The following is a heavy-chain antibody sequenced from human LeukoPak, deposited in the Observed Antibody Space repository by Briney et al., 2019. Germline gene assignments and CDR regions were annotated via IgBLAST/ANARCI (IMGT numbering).Heavy chain of an antibody. CDR3: ARQTGIVVPAAMRGWFDP. CDR2: LIPIFGTA. Sequence: SVKVSCKASGGTFSSYAISWVRQAPGQGLEWMGGLIPIFGTANYAQKFQGRVTITADESTSTAYMELSSLRSEDTAVYYCARQTGIVVPAAMRGWFDPWGQGTMVTVSS. J-gene: IGHJ5*02. CDR1: GGTFSSYA. D-gene: IGHD2-2*01. V-gene: IGHV1-69*01.